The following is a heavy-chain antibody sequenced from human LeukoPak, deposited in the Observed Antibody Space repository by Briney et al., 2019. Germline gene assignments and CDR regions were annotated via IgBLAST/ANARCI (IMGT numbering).Heavy chain of an antibody. CDR1: GYTFTSYG. D-gene: IGHD3-16*02. Sequence: GASVKVSCKASGYTFTSYGISWVRQAPGQGLEWMGWISAYNGNTNYAQKLQGRVTMTTDTSTSTAYMELRSPRSDDTAVYYCARDADYDYVWGSYRLTPKFDYWGQGTLVTVSS. CDR2: ISAYNGNT. J-gene: IGHJ4*02. CDR3: ARDADYDYVWGSYRLTPKFDY. V-gene: IGHV1-18*01.